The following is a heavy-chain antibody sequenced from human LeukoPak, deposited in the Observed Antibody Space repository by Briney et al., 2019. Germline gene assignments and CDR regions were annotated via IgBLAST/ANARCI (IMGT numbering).Heavy chain of an antibody. CDR1: GFTFSDYY. Sequence: PGGSLRLSCAASGFTFSDYYMSWFRQAPGKGLEWVSSISSKSTSTSYADSVKGRFTISRDNAMNSPYLQMNSLRAEDTAVYYCARETILDIWGQGTMVTVSS. CDR2: ISSKSTST. J-gene: IGHJ3*02. V-gene: IGHV3-11*06. CDR3: ARETILDI. D-gene: IGHD2-21*01.